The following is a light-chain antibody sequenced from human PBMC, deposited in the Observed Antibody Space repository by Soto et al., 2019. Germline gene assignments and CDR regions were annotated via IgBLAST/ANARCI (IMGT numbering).Light chain of an antibody. Sequence: EIVMTQSPATLSVSPGERATLSCRASQNINNNLAWYQQKPGQGPRLLIYGASSRATGIPARFSGSGSGTGFTLTISSLQSEDFAIYYFQQYNNWPLTFGGGTNVEIK. J-gene: IGKJ4*01. CDR1: QNINNN. V-gene: IGKV3-15*01. CDR2: GAS. CDR3: QQYNNWPLT.